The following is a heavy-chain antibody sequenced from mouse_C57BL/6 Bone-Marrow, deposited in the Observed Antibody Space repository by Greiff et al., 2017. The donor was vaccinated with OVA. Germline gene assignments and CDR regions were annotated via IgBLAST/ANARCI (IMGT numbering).Heavy chain of an antibody. CDR3: ARRYYGSSLYFDY. J-gene: IGHJ2*01. D-gene: IGHD1-1*01. CDR2: INPNNGGT. Sequence: EVKLVESGPELVKPGASVKIPCKASGYTFTDYNMDWVKQSHGKSLEWIGDINPNNGGTIYNQKFKGKATLTVDKSSSTAYMELRSLTSEDTAVYYCARRYYGSSLYFDYWGQGTTLTVSS. V-gene: IGHV1-18*01. CDR1: GYTFTDYN.